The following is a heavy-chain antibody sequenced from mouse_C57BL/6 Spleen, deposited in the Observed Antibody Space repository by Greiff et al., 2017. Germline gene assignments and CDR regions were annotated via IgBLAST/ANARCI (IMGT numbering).Heavy chain of an antibody. D-gene: IGHD1-1*01. CDR3: ERLSLYGSSHCDD. CDR1: GYTFTSYW. CDR2: IDPSDSYT. Sequence: QVQLKQPGAELVMPGASVQLSCKASGYTFTSYWMHWVKQRPGPGLEWIGEIDPSDSYTNYNPKFKGKSTLTVDKSSSTAYMQLSSLTSEDSAVYYCERLSLYGSSHCDDWGQGTTLTVSS. V-gene: IGHV1-69*01. J-gene: IGHJ2*01.